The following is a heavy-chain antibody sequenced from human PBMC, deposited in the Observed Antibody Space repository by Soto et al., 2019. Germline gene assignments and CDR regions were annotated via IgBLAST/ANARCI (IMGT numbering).Heavy chain of an antibody. J-gene: IGHJ6*02. CDR3: ARDLEGSGSHWLGYNYYAMDV. CDR1: GFTISDYY. CDR2: ISSEGTTT. Sequence: GGSLRLSCAASGFTISDYYMTWIRQAPGKWLEWVSYISSEGTTTYYADSVRDRFSISLDNAKNSVYLQMNSLRADDSGVYYCARDLEGSGSHWLGYNYYAMDVWGQGXTVTVYS. D-gene: IGHD3-10*01. V-gene: IGHV3-11*01.